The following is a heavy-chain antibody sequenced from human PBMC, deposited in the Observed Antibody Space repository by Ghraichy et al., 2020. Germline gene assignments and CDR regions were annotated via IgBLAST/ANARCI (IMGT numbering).Heavy chain of an antibody. Sequence: GSLRLSCAASGFTFSSYSMNWVRQAPGKGLEWVSYISSSSSTIYYADSVKGRFTISRDNAKNSLYLQMNSLRDEDTAVYYCARVLSSSWYSYYYYGMDVWGQGTTVTVSS. CDR2: ISSSSSTI. CDR1: GFTFSSYS. D-gene: IGHD6-13*01. CDR3: ARVLSSSWYSYYYYGMDV. J-gene: IGHJ6*02. V-gene: IGHV3-48*02.